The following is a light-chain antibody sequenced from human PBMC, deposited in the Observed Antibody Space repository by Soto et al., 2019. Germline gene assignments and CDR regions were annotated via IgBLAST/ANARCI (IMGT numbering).Light chain of an antibody. CDR2: ANT. V-gene: IGLV1-40*01. CDR3: QSFDSSLTGLI. CDR1: NSNIGAGSG. J-gene: IGLJ2*01. Sequence: QSVLTQPPSVTGAPGQRVTISCTGNNSNIGAGSGVNWYQQFPDKAPKLLIYANTHRPSGVPDRFSGSTSATSASLAITGLQTQDEADYYCQSFDSSLTGLIFGGGTKGTVL.